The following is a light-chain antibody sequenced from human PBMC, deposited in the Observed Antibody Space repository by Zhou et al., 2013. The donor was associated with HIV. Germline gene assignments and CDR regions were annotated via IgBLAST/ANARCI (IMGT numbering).Light chain of an antibody. V-gene: IGKV1-5*01. CDR2: AAS. Sequence: DIQMTQSPSTLSASVGDRVTITCRASQSISSWLAWYQQKPGKAPKLLIYAASSLQSGVPSRFSGSGSGTDFTFTISSLQPEDIATYYCQQHDKWGFTFGPGTKVDIK. J-gene: IGKJ3*01. CDR1: QSISSW. CDR3: QQHDKWGFT.